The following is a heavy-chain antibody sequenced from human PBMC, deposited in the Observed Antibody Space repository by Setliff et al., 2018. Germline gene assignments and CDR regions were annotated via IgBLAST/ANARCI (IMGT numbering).Heavy chain of an antibody. Sequence: ASVKVSCKASGYNLMNYGISWVRQAPGQGLEWMGWISTFNGHTKYAQNFRGRVTMTIDTSTSTAYMELRTLRSDDTAFYFCARDRPSHTSDYYYSIPFDYWGRGTLVTVSS. V-gene: IGHV1-18*01. CDR3: ARDRPSHTSDYYYSIPFDY. D-gene: IGHD3-22*01. CDR2: ISTFNGHT. J-gene: IGHJ4*02. CDR1: GYNLMNYG.